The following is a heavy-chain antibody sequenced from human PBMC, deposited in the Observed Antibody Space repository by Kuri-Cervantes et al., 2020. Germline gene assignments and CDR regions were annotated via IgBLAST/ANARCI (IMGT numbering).Heavy chain of an antibody. CDR2: INWNGGST. CDR1: GFTFDDYG. D-gene: IGHD2-8*01. Sequence: GGSLRLSCAASGFTFDDYGMSWVRQAPGKGLEWVSGINWNGGSTGYADSVKGRLTISRDNAKNSLYLQMNSLRAEDTAIYYCAKSMGYYHYMDVWGKGTTVTVSS. CDR3: AKSMGYYHYMDV. V-gene: IGHV3-20*04. J-gene: IGHJ6*03.